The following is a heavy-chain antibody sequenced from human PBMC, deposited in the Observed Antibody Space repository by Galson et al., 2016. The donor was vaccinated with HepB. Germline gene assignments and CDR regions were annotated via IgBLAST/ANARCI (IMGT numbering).Heavy chain of an antibody. CDR3: ATGEGSIAVAGYLDY. CDR2: IHLSGST. D-gene: IGHD6-19*01. V-gene: IGHV4-4*02. J-gene: IGHJ4*02. Sequence: LSLTCAVSGGSIRRSNWWSWVRQPPGKGLEWIGEIHLSGSTTYSPSLNSRVTISLDKSNNQLSLKLSSMTAADTAFYYCATGEGSIAVAGYLDYWGQGTLVTVSS. CDR1: GGSIRRSNW.